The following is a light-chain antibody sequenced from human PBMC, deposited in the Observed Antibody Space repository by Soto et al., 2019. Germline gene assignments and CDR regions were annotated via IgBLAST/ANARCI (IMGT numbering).Light chain of an antibody. CDR2: GAS. V-gene: IGKV3D-7*01. CDR3: QQEYNLTPT. J-gene: IGKJ4*01. Sequence: ENVLTQSPGTLSLSPGERATLSCRSSQSVSSSYLSWYQKKPGQAPRLLIYGASTRATGIPARFSGSGSGTDFTLTISRLQPEDFAVYYCQQEYNLTPTFGGGTKLDIK. CDR1: QSVSSSY.